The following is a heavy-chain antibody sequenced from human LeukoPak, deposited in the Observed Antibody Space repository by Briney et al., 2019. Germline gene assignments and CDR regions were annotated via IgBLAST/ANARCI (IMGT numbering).Heavy chain of an antibody. V-gene: IGHV4-39*01. Sequence: SETLSLTCTVSGVSISSSNSYWGWIRQPPGKGLEWIGSIYYSGNTYYNASLKSQVSISINTSKNQFSLRLTSVTAADTAVYYCARQTGSGLFILPGGQGTLVTVSS. J-gene: IGHJ4*02. CDR3: ARQTGSGLFILP. D-gene: IGHD3/OR15-3a*01. CDR1: GVSISSSNSY. CDR2: IYYSGNT.